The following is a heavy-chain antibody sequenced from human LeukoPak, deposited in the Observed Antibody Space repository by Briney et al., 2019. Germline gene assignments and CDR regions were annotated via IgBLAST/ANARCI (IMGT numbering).Heavy chain of an antibody. V-gene: IGHV1-69*05. CDR2: IIPIFGTA. CDR1: GGTFSSYA. D-gene: IGHD2-2*01. Sequence: GASVKVSCKASGGTFSSYAISWARQAPGQGLEWMGGIIPIFGTANYAQKFQGRVTITTDESTSTAYMELSRLRSDDTAVYYCARVVVPAARGSDYWGQGTLVTVSS. J-gene: IGHJ4*02. CDR3: ARVVVPAARGSDY.